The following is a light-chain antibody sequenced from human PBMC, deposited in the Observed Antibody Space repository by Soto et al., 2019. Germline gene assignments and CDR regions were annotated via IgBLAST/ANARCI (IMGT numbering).Light chain of an antibody. CDR3: QQGFSRPRT. V-gene: IGKV1-39*01. CDR1: QSIRSD. J-gene: IGKJ1*01. CDR2: TTS. Sequence: DIQMTQSPSSLSASVGDRVIITCRASQSIRSDLNWYQQRPGKAPKLLIYTTSTLESDVPSRFSGSGSGTDFTLTINNLQPEDFATYICQQGFSRPRTFGQGTTVEIK.